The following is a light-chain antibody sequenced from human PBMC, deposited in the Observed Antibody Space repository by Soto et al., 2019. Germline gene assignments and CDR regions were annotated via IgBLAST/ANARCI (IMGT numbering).Light chain of an antibody. CDR3: QQRSNGPSYT. CDR1: QSVSSY. V-gene: IGKV3-11*01. CDR2: EAS. Sequence: EIVLTQSPATLSLSPGERATLSCRASQSVSSYLAWYQQKPGQAPRLLIYEASNRATGIPARFSGSGSGTDFTLTISSLEPADFAVYYCQQRSNGPSYTFGQGTKLEI. J-gene: IGKJ2*01.